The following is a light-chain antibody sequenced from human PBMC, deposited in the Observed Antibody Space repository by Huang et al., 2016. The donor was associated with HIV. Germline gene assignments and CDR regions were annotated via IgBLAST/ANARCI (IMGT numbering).Light chain of an antibody. J-gene: IGKJ4*01. CDR2: GAS. CDR1: QSISAY. V-gene: IGKV1-39*01. Sequence: DIQMTQSPSSLSASVGDRVTITCRASQSISAYLNWYQQKPGKAPNLLIYGASTLQSGDPSRFSGSGSGTDFTLTINSLQPEDFATYYCQKSYTTPLTFGGGTKVEI. CDR3: QKSYTTPLT.